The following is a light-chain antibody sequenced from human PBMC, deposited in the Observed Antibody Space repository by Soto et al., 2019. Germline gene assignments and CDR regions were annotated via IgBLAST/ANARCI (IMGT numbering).Light chain of an antibody. CDR2: GND. J-gene: IGLJ1*01. Sequence: QSALTQPPSVSGAPGQRVTISCTGSSSNIGAGSDVHWYQQLPGTAPKLLIYGNDNRPSGVPDRFSGSKSGTSASLAITGLQAEDAADYYCQSYDSSLSGSYVFGTGTKVTVL. CDR3: QSYDSSLSGSYV. CDR1: SSNIGAGSD. V-gene: IGLV1-40*01.